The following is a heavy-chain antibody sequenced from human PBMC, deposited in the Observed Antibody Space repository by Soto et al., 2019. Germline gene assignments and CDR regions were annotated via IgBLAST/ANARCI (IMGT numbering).Heavy chain of an antibody. J-gene: IGHJ6*02. D-gene: IGHD3-3*01. CDR1: GYTFTSYA. Sequence: GASVEVSCKASGYTFTSYAMHWVRQAPGQRLEWMGWINAGNGNTKYSQKFQGRVTITRDTSASTAYMELSSLRSEDTAVYYCAREXRFLEWLLSYYYYGMDVWGQGTTVTVSS. CDR3: AREXRFLEWLLSYYYYGMDV. V-gene: IGHV1-3*01. CDR2: INAGNGNT.